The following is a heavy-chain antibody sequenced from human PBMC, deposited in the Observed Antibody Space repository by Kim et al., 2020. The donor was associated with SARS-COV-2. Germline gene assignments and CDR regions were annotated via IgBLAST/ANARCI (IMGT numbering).Heavy chain of an antibody. J-gene: IGHJ3*02. CDR2: IYYSGST. CDR3: ARFFSGRYCSSTSCYSDAFDI. CDR1: GGSISSSSYY. V-gene: IGHV4-39*01. D-gene: IGHD2-2*02. Sequence: SETLSLTCTVSGGSISSSSYYWGWIRQPPGKGLEWIGSIYYSGSTYYNPSLKSRVTISVDTSKNQFSLKLSSVTAADTAVYYCARFFSGRYCSSTSCYSDAFDIWGQGTMVTVSS.